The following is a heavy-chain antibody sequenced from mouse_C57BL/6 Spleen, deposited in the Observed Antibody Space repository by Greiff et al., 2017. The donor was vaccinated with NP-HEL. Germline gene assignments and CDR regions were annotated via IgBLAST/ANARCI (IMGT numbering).Heavy chain of an antibody. V-gene: IGHV1-55*01. D-gene: IGHD1-1*01. CDR3: ARLPITTVVARGYAMDY. Sequence: QVQLQQSGAELVKPGASVKMSCKASGYTFTSYWITWVKQRPGQGLEWIGDIYPGSGSTNYNEKFKSKATLTVDTSSSTAYMQLSSLTSEDSAVYYCARLPITTVVARGYAMDYWGQGTSVTVSS. J-gene: IGHJ4*01. CDR1: GYTFTSYW. CDR2: IYPGSGST.